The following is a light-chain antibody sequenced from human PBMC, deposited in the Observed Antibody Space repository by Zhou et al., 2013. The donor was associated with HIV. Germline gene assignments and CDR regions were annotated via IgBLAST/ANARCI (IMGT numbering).Light chain of an antibody. CDR3: MQNLRTPPT. J-gene: IGKJ4*01. CDR1: ESLLHSNGKIY. CDR2: FGS. Sequence: DVVMTQSPLSLAVTPGEAASISCRSSESLLHSNGKIYLDWYLQKAGQSPQLLIYFGSNRASGVPDRFTGSGSGTDFTLKISRVETEDVGIYYCMQNLRTPPTFGGGPRWRS. V-gene: IGKV2-28*01.